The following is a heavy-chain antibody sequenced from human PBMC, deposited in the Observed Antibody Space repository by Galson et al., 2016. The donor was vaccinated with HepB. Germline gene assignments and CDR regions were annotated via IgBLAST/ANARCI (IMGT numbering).Heavy chain of an antibody. CDR3: AKAARFNMRAYPLSYFFDF. CDR1: GFRFDDYS. J-gene: IGHJ4*02. CDR2: ISWNGETT. V-gene: IGHV3-9*01. D-gene: IGHD3-3*01. Sequence: SLRLSCAASGFRFDDYSMHWVRQPPGKGLEWISGISWNGETTVYADSVQGRFTIPRDNTKNALYLKMNNLRPGDAAFYYCAKAARFNMRAYPLSYFFDFWGRGTLVAVSS.